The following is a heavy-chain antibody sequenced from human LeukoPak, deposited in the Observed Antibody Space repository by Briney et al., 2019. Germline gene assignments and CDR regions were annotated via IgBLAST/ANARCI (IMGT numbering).Heavy chain of an antibody. V-gene: IGHV4-59*01. CDR1: GGSIRSYY. CDR3: ARGRHLEWFDN. Sequence: SETLSLTCTVAGGSIRSYYWSWIRQPPGKRLEWIGYIYDRGSTNYNASLKSRVTISEDTPKSHFSLKLSSVTAADTAVYYCARGRHLEWFDNWGQGTLVSVSS. J-gene: IGHJ5*02. CDR2: IYDRGST. D-gene: IGHD3-3*01.